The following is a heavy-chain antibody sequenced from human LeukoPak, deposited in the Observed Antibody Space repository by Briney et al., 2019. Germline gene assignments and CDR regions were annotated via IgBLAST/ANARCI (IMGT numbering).Heavy chain of an antibody. V-gene: IGHV3-23*01. CDR2: ISGSGRST. Sequence: GGSLRLSCAASEFTFSSYAMSWVRQAPGKGLEWVSAISGSGRSTFYADSVKGRFTISRDNSKNTLYLQMNSLRAEDTAVYYCAKERGVAVAVIDYWGQGTLVTVSS. D-gene: IGHD6-19*01. J-gene: IGHJ4*02. CDR3: AKERGVAVAVIDY. CDR1: EFTFSSYA.